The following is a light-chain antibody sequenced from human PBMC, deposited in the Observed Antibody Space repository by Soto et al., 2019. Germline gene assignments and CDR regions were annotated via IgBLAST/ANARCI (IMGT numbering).Light chain of an antibody. CDR3: QQSFRTPYT. J-gene: IGKJ2*01. CDR2: SAS. V-gene: IGKV1-39*01. CDR1: QTINKN. Sequence: DIQMTQSPSSLSASVGDRVTITCRASQTINKNLNWYQQKPGQAPNLLIYSASDFQSGVPSRFSGSGSGTEFTPTVSGLQPEDFATYYCQQSFRTPYTFGQGTELEI.